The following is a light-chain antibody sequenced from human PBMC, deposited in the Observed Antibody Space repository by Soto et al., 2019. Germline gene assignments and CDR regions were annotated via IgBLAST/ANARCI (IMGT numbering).Light chain of an antibody. J-gene: IGKJ1*01. CDR2: GAS. V-gene: IGKV3-20*01. CDR1: QSVSSSD. CDR3: QQYGGSPRT. Sequence: IVLTQSPGTLSLSPGERATLSCRASQSVSSSDLAWYQQKPGQAPRLLIYGASSRATGIPDRFSGSGSGTEFTLTISGLEPEDFAVYYCQQYGGSPRTFGQGTKVEVK.